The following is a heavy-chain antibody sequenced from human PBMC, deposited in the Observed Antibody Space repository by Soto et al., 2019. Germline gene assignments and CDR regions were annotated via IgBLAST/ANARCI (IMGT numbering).Heavy chain of an antibody. CDR2: IWYDGSNK. Sequence: QMHLVESGGGVVQPGRSLTLSCVASGFTFTSYGIHWVRQAPGKGLEWVAVIWYDGSNKYYGDSVKGRFSISRDNSKKTVYLQMNSLRAEDTAVYYCARDRRFLEWLDYWGQGTLVSVSS. CDR3: ARDRRFLEWLDY. J-gene: IGHJ4*02. V-gene: IGHV3-33*01. CDR1: GFTFTSYG. D-gene: IGHD3-3*01.